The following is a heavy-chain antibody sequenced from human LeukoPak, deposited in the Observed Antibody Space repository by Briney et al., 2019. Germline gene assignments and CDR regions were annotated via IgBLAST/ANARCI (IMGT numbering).Heavy chain of an antibody. CDR3: AREGPITIFGVVRDPYFDY. CDR2: IYTSGIT. J-gene: IGHJ4*02. Sequence: SETLSLTCTVSGGSVSSVSSYWSWVRQPAGKGLEWIGRIYTSGITDYNPSLKSRVTISLDTSKNQFSLKLSSVTAADTAVYYCAREGPITIFGVVRDPYFDYWGQGTLVTVSS. V-gene: IGHV4-61*10. CDR1: GGSVSSVSSY. D-gene: IGHD3-3*01.